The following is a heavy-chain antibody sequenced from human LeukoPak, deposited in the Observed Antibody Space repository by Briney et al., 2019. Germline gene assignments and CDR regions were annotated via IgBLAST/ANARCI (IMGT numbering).Heavy chain of an antibody. J-gene: IGHJ6*02. CDR1: GYSFTSYW. CDR2: IYPGDSDT. Sequence: GESLKISCKGSGYSFTSYWIGWVRQMPGKGLEWMGIIYPGDSDTRYSPSFQGQVTISADKSISTAYLQWSSLKASDTAMYYCARLGYYGSGSYSSNCYYYGMDVWGQGTTVTVSS. V-gene: IGHV5-51*01. D-gene: IGHD3-10*01. CDR3: ARLGYYGSGSYSSNCYYYGMDV.